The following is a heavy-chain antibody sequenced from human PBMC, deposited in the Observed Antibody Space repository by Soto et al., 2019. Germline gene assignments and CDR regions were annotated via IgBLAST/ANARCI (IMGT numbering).Heavy chain of an antibody. Sequence: ASVKVSCKASGGTFSSYAISWVRHAPGQGLEWMGGIIPIFGTANYAQKFQGRVTITADESTSTAYMELSSLRSEDTAVYYCARDIVVVPAAPYDAFDIWGQGTMVTVSS. CDR1: GGTFSSYA. J-gene: IGHJ3*02. V-gene: IGHV1-69*13. D-gene: IGHD2-2*01. CDR2: IIPIFGTA. CDR3: ARDIVVVPAAPYDAFDI.